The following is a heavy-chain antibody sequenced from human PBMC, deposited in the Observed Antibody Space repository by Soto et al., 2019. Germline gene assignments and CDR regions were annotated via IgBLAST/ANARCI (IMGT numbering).Heavy chain of an antibody. CDR3: AKWAGGFDY. Sequence: QVQLVEPGGGVVQPGRSLRLSCASSGFTFSSYGMHWVRQAPGKGLEWVAVISYDGSYKYYADSVKGRFTISRDNSKITLYLQMNSLRAEDTALYYCAKWAGGFDYWGQGTLVTVSS. CDR2: ISYDGSYK. CDR1: GFTFSSYG. J-gene: IGHJ4*02. V-gene: IGHV3-30*18.